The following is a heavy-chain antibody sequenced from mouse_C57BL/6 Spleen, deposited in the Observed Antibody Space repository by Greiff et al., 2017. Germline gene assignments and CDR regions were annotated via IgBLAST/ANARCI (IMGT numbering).Heavy chain of an antibody. Sequence: QVQLKQPGAELVKPGASVKLSCKASGYTFTSYWMHWVKQRPGQGLEWIGMIHPNSGSTNYNEKFKSKATLTVDKSSSTAYMQLSSLTSEDSAVYYCARNWPLRNYFDYWGQGTTLTVSS. CDR1: GYTFTSYW. D-gene: IGHD1-1*01. J-gene: IGHJ2*01. CDR3: ARNWPLRNYFDY. V-gene: IGHV1-64*01. CDR2: IHPNSGST.